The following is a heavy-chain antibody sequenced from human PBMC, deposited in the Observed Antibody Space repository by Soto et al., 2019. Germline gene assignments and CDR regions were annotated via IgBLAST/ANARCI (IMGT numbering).Heavy chain of an antibody. Sequence: GGSLRLSCAASGFTFSSYAMSWVRQAPGKGLEWVSAISGSGGSTYYADSVKGRFTISRDNSKNTLYLQMNSLRAEDTAVYYCLAGVVIYYGSGSYSDYWGQGTLVTVSS. V-gene: IGHV3-23*01. CDR3: LAGVVIYYGSGSYSDY. CDR1: GFTFSSYA. D-gene: IGHD3-10*01. J-gene: IGHJ4*02. CDR2: ISGSGGST.